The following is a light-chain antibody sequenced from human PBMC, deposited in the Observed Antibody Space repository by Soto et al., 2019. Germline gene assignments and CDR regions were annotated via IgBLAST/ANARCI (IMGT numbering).Light chain of an antibody. CDR1: QSITTH. CDR3: PQSNSSPRT. CDR2: AAS. J-gene: IGKJ1*01. Sequence: DIQMTQSPSSLSASVGDRVTITCRASQSITTHLNWYQQKPGKAPKLLIYAASSLQSGVPSRFSGRVSGSAFTVTVSSLQSEDFAIYYCPQSNSSPRTFGQGTKVEIK. V-gene: IGKV1-39*01.